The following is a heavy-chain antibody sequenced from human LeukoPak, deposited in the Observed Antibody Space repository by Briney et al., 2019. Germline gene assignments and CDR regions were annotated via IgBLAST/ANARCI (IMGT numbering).Heavy chain of an antibody. CDR1: GFTFSNYE. CDR3: ARDQYYYGSGDY. V-gene: IGHV3-48*03. CDR2: ISSGGSLI. D-gene: IGHD3-10*01. J-gene: IGHJ4*02. Sequence: GGSLRLSCAASGFTFSNYEMNWVRQAPGRGLEWVSYISSGGSLIYYADSVKGRFTISRDNAKNSLYLQMNSLRAEDTAVYYCARDQYYYGSGDYWGQGTLVTVSS.